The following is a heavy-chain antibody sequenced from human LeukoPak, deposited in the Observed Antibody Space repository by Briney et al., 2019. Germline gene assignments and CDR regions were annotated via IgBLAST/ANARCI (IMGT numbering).Heavy chain of an antibody. Sequence: GGSLRLSCAASGFTFSSYAMHWVRQAPGKGLEWVAVISYDGSNKYYADSVKGRFTISRDNSKNTLYLQMNSLRAEDTAVYYCARVPLRYFDWLSSAALFDYWGQGTLVTVSS. CDR1: GFTFSSYA. V-gene: IGHV3-30*04. CDR2: ISYDGSNK. CDR3: ARVPLRYFDWLSSAALFDY. J-gene: IGHJ4*02. D-gene: IGHD3-9*01.